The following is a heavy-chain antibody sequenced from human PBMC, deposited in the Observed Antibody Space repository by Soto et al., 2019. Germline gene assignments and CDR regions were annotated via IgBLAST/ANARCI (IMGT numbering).Heavy chain of an antibody. CDR1: GYTFTSYD. CDR2: ISAYNGNT. D-gene: IGHD2-15*01. CDR3: AREGYCSGGSCYVVEVQH. Sequence: QVQLVQSGAEVKKPGASVKVSCKASGYTFTSYDISWVRQAPGQGLEWMGWISAYNGNTNYAQKLQGRVTMTTDTSTSTAYMELRILRSDDTAVYYCAREGYCSGGSCYVVEVQHWGQGTLVTVSS. J-gene: IGHJ1*01. V-gene: IGHV1-18*01.